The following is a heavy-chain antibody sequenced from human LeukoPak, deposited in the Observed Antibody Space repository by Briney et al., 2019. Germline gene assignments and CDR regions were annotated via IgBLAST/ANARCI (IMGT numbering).Heavy chain of an antibody. CDR3: ARDFPSLGDAFDI. J-gene: IGHJ3*02. V-gene: IGHV4-59*01. CDR1: GVSISNYY. Sequence: PSETLSLTCTVSGVSISNYYWSWIRQPPGKGLEWIGYIYYSGSTNYNPSLNSRVTIPLDTSKNQFSLKLTSVTAADTAVYYCARDFPSLGDAFDIRGQGTIVTVSS. CDR2: IYYSGST. D-gene: IGHD7-27*01.